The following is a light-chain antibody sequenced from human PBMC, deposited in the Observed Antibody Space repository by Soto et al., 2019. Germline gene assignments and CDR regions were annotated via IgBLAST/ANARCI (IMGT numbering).Light chain of an antibody. V-gene: IGKV3-11*01. CDR3: QQRSNWPPST. Sequence: EIVLTQSPATLSLSPGERATLSCRASQSVSNYLAWYQQKPGQAPRLLIYDASNRATGIPTRFSGSGSGTDFTLTISSLEPEDFAVYYCQQRSNWPPSTFGPGTKVDVK. CDR2: DAS. J-gene: IGKJ3*01. CDR1: QSVSNY.